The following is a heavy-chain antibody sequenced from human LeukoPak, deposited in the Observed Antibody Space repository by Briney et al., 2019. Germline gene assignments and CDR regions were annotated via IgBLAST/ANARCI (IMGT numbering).Heavy chain of an antibody. V-gene: IGHV4-38-2*01. Sequence: PSETLSLTCAVTGNSVSSAYYWGWIRQPPGKGLEWIGSIYHIGSTYYNPSLKSRVTISVDTSKNQFSLKLSSVTAADTAVYYCAWSRSFSYSSRLGIADYWCQGTLVTVSS. CDR2: IYHIGST. D-gene: IGHD6-19*01. CDR3: AWSRSFSYSSRLGIADY. J-gene: IGHJ4*02. CDR1: GNSVSSAYY.